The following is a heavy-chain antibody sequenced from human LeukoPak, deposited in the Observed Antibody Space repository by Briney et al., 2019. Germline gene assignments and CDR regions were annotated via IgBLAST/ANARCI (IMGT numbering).Heavy chain of an antibody. V-gene: IGHV1-69*06. D-gene: IGHD3-10*01. Sequence: ASVKVSCKASGGTFSSYAISWVRQAPGQGLEWMGGIIPIFGTANYAQKFQGRVTMTEDTSTDTAYMELSSLRSEDTAVYYCATSSPSRFRGVIFDYWGQGTLVTVSS. CDR3: ATSSPSRFRGVIFDY. J-gene: IGHJ4*02. CDR2: IIPIFGTA. CDR1: GGTFSSYA.